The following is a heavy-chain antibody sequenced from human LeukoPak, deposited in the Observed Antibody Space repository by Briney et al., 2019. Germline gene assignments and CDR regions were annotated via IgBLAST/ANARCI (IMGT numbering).Heavy chain of an antibody. D-gene: IGHD1-1*01. Sequence: ASVKVSCKASGYTFTDYYMHWVRQAPGQGLEWMGWIIPKSGGTNYAQKFQGRVTMTRDTSISTAYMELSSLRSDDTAVYYCARRGDWNHHDFWGQGTLVTVSS. V-gene: IGHV1-2*02. CDR3: ARRGDWNHHDF. J-gene: IGHJ4*02. CDR2: IIPKSGGT. CDR1: GYTFTDYY.